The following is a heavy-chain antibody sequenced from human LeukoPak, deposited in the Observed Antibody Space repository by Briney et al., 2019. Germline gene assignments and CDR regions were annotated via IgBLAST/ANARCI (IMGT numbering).Heavy chain of an antibody. CDR1: RYTFTGYY. CDR2: INPNTGGT. Sequence: GASVKVSCKASRYTFTGYYMHWVRQAPGQGLEWMGWINPNTGGTNYAQKFQGRVTMTRDTSISTAYMELSRLRSDDTAVYYCARDVLLWFGEFPEPYNWFDPWGQGTLVTVSS. J-gene: IGHJ5*02. V-gene: IGHV1-2*02. CDR3: ARDVLLWFGEFPEPYNWFDP. D-gene: IGHD3-10*01.